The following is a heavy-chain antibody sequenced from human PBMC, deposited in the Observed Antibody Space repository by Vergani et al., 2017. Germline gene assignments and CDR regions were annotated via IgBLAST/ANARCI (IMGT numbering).Heavy chain of an antibody. Sequence: QVHLVESGGGVVQPGRSLTLSCVASGFSFRGHGMHWVRQAPGKGLEWVAMISYDGDRRDYGDFAKGRFTISRDSSKTVYLQMNSLRVEDTAMYFCAKDLSDSTAWPNFDSRGQGTLVTVSS. CDR2: ISYDGDRR. V-gene: IGHV3-30*18. CDR3: AKDLSDSTAWPNFDS. CDR1: GFSFRGHG. J-gene: IGHJ4*02. D-gene: IGHD2-8*02.